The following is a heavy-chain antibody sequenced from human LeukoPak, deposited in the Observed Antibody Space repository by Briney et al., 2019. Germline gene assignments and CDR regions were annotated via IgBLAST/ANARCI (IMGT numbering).Heavy chain of an antibody. CDR1: GFTFSSYG. J-gene: IGHJ4*02. Sequence: GGSLRLSCAVSGFTFSSYGMSWVRQAPGKGLEWVSGISGSGGTTYYVDSVKGRFTISRDNSKNMLNLQMNSLRAEDTAVYYCAKESYYDSSGYYQFWGQGTLVTVSS. D-gene: IGHD3-22*01. CDR3: AKESYYDSSGYYQF. CDR2: ISGSGGTT. V-gene: IGHV3-23*01.